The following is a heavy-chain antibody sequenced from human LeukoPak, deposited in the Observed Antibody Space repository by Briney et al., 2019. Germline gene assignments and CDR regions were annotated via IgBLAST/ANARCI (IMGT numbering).Heavy chain of an antibody. CDR1: GGTFSSYX. Sequence: GGSVKVSCKASGGTFSSYXISWVRQAPGQGLEWMGGIIPIFGTANYAQRFQGRVTITADESTSIAYMELSSLRSEDTAVYYCARGDYVYYFDYWGQGTLVTVSS. J-gene: IGHJ4*02. D-gene: IGHD4-17*01. CDR3: ARGDYVYYFDY. CDR2: IIPIFGTA. V-gene: IGHV1-69*13.